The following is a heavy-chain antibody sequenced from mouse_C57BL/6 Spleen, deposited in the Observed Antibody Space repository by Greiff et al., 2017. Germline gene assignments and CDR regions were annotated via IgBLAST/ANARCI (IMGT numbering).Heavy chain of an antibody. D-gene: IGHD2-1*01. CDR1: GYAFSSSW. Sequence: VQLQQSGPELVKPGASVKISCKASGYAFSSSWMNWVKQRPGKGLEWIGRIYPGDGDTNYNGKFKGKATLTADKSSSTAYMQLSSLSSEDSAVFCCGRWNYGNYEGYFDVWGTGTTVTVSS. V-gene: IGHV1-82*01. CDR2: IYPGDGDT. J-gene: IGHJ1*03. CDR3: GRWNYGNYEGYFDV.